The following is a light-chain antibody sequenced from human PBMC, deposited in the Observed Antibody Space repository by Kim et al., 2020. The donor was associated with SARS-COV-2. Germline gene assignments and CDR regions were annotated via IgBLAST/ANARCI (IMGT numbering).Light chain of an antibody. CDR2: RDN. CDR3: QVWDSSTV. J-gene: IGLJ2*01. V-gene: IGLV3-9*01. CDR1: NIGGKN. Sequence: SYELTQPLSVSVALGQTARITCGGNNIGGKNVHWYQQKPGQAPVLVIYRDNNRPSGIPERFSGSNSGSTATLTISRAQAEDEADYFCQVWDSSTVFGGGT.